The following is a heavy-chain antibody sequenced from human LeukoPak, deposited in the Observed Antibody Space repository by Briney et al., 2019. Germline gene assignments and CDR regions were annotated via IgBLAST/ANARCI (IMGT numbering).Heavy chain of an antibody. Sequence: ASVKVSCKASGYTFTSYGISWVRQAPGQGLEWMGWINPNSGGTNYAQKFQGRVTMTRDTSISTAYMELSGLRSDDTAVYYCAREGDIVLNSFDIWGQGTMVTVSS. CDR1: GYTFTSYG. J-gene: IGHJ3*02. CDR3: AREGDIVLNSFDI. CDR2: INPNSGGT. D-gene: IGHD2-8*01. V-gene: IGHV1-2*02.